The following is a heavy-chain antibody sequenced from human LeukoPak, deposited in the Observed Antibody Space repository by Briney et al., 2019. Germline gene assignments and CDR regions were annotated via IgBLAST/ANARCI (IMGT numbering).Heavy chain of an antibody. Sequence: PGASVKVSCKTSGYTFTSYGISWVRQAPGQGLEWMGGIIPIFGTANYAQKFQGRVTITADKSTSTAYMELSSLRSEDTAVYYCARGAVVGQSRYENWFDPWGQGTLVTVSS. CDR1: GYTFTSYG. D-gene: IGHD2-15*01. V-gene: IGHV1-69*06. J-gene: IGHJ5*02. CDR3: ARGAVVGQSRYENWFDP. CDR2: IIPIFGTA.